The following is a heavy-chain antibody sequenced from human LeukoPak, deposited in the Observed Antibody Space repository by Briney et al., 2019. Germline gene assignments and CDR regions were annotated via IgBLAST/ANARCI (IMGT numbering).Heavy chain of an antibody. V-gene: IGHV4-59*01. CDR2: IYYSGST. J-gene: IGHJ4*02. D-gene: IGHD4-23*01. CDR3: ARDGGYGGNFDY. Sequence: SETLSLTCTVSGGSISCYYWGWIRQPPGKGLEWIGYIYYSGSTNYNPSLKSRVTISVDTSKNQFSLKLSSVTAADTAVYYCARDGGYGGNFDYWGQGTLVTVSS. CDR1: GGSISCYY.